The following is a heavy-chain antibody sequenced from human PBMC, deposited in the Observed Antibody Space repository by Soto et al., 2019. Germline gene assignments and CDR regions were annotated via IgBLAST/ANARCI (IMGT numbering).Heavy chain of an antibody. D-gene: IGHD3-10*01. V-gene: IGHV3-30*03. CDR3: VRDRGRYYYGMDV. CDR2: ISYDGSYK. CDR1: GFTLSSYG. Sequence: GGSLRLSCAGSGFTLSSYGMHWVRQAPGKGLEWVAVISYDGSYKYNADSVKGRFTISRDNSKNTLYLQMNSLRVEDTAVYYCVRDRGRYYYGMDVWGQGTTVTVSS. J-gene: IGHJ6*02.